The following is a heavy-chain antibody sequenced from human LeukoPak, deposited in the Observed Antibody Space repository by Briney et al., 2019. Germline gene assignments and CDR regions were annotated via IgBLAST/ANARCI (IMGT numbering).Heavy chain of an antibody. CDR1: GGSISSSNYN. CDR3: ARRYYYDTSGPVPIDY. Sequence: MPSETLSLTCTVSGGSISSSNYNWGWIRQPPVKGLEWIGSIYYSGSTYYNPSLKSRVTISVDTSKNQFSLKLSSLTAADTAVYYCARRYYYDTSGPVPIDYWGQGTLVTVSS. J-gene: IGHJ4*02. D-gene: IGHD3-22*01. V-gene: IGHV4-39*01. CDR2: IYYSGST.